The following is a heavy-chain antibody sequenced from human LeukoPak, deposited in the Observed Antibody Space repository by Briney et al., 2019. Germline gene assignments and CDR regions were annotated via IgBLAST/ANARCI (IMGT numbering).Heavy chain of an antibody. CDR2: MNPNSGNT. CDR3: ARVGVVTAIPGYYGMDV. V-gene: IGHV1-8*01. Sequence: GASVKVSCKAPGYTFTSYDINWVRQATGQGLEWMGWMNPNSGNTGYAQKFQGRVTMTRNTSISTAYVELSSLRSEDTAVYYCARVGVVTAIPGYYGMDVWGQGTTVTVSS. CDR1: GYTFTSYD. D-gene: IGHD2-21*02. J-gene: IGHJ6*02.